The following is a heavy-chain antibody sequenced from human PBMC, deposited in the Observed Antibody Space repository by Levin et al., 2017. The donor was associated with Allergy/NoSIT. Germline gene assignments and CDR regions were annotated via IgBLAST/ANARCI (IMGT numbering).Heavy chain of an antibody. CDR2: ISGSGGST. CDR1: GFTFSSYA. V-gene: IGHV3-23*01. J-gene: IGHJ4*02. D-gene: IGHD5-12*01. Sequence: GGSLRLSCAASGFTFSSYAMSWVRQAPGKGLEWVSAISGSGGSTYYADSVKGRFTISRDNSKNTLYLQMNSLRAEDTAVYYCAKEGDYSGYEMARVSFFDYWGQGTLVTVSS. CDR3: AKEGDYSGYEMARVSFFDY.